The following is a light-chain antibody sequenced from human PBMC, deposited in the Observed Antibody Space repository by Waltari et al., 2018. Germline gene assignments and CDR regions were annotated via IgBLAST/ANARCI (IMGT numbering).Light chain of an antibody. V-gene: IGLV2-8*01. CDR2: EAS. CDR3: SSYAGSNNFVV. Sequence: QSALTQPPSASGSPGQSVTISCTGSSSYVGGYNSLSWYQQLPGIAPKLKLYEASNRPSGVPDRCSGSKSGNTASLTVSGLQAEDEADYYCSSYAGSNNFVVFGGGTKLTVL. CDR1: SSYVGGYNS. J-gene: IGLJ2*01.